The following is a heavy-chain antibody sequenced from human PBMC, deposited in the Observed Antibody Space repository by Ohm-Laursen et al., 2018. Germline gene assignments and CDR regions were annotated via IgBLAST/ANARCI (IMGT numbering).Heavy chain of an antibody. Sequence: SLRLSCTASGFTVSSDYVSWVRQAPGKGLEWVGVIWYDGSNKKYADSVKGRFTISRDNSNNTQDLQMNSLRVEDTGIYYCARDRYQLGSGRDAFDVWGQGTMVTVSS. CDR3: ARDRYQLGSGRDAFDV. CDR2: IWYDGSNK. CDR1: GFTVSSDY. D-gene: IGHD3-10*01. V-gene: IGHV3-33*08. J-gene: IGHJ3*01.